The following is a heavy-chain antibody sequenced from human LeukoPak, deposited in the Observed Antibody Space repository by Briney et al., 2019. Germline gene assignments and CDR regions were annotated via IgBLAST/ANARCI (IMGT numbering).Heavy chain of an antibody. V-gene: IGHV3-33*01. CDR1: GFTFTSYG. CDR3: ARDLSIAVFDY. D-gene: IGHD6-19*01. CDR2: IWYDGRNK. J-gene: IGHJ4*02. Sequence: GGSLRLSCAASGFTFTSYGMHWVRQAPGKGLEWVAAIWYDGRNKYYVDSVKGRFTISRDNSKNTVYLQMNSLRAEDTAVYFCARDLSIAVFDYWGQGTLVTVSS.